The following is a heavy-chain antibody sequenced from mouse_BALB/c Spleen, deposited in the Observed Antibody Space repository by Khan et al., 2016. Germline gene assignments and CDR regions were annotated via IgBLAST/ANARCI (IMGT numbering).Heavy chain of an antibody. CDR1: GYTFTNYG. J-gene: IGHJ2*01. Sequence: QIQLVQSGPELKKPGETVKISCKASGYTFTNYGMNWVKQAPGKGLKWMGWINTYTGEPTYTDDFKGRFAFSLETSASTAYLQIINLKNEDTDTYFCARSGDNYDFYYWGQGTTLTVSS. CDR3: ARSGDNYDFYY. D-gene: IGHD1-3*01. CDR2: INTYTGEP. V-gene: IGHV9-3-1*01.